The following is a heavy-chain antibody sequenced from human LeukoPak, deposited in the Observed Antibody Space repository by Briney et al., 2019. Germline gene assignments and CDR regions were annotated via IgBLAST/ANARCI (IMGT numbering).Heavy chain of an antibody. CDR2: IYHSGST. CDR3: ARGPSKVLRYFDWSSDYFDY. J-gene: IGHJ4*02. Sequence: SETLSLTCAVSGYSISSGYYWGWIRQPPGKGLEWIGSIYHSGSTYYNPSLKSRVTISVDTSENQFSLKLSSVTAADTAVYYCARGPSKVLRYFDWSSDYFDYWGQGTLVTVSS. CDR1: GYSISSGYY. D-gene: IGHD3-9*01. V-gene: IGHV4-38-2*01.